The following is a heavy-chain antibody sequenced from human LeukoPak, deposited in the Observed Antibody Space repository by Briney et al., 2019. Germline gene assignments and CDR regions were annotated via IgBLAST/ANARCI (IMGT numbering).Heavy chain of an antibody. Sequence: PSETLSLTCAVYGGSFSGYYWSWIRQPPGKGLEWIGEINHSGSTNYNPSLKSRVTISIDTSKNQFYLKLSSVTAADTAVYYCARHSQRAGLDFDYWGQGTLVTVSS. CDR1: GGSFSGYY. V-gene: IGHV4-34*01. J-gene: IGHJ4*02. CDR3: ARHSQRAGLDFDY. CDR2: INHSGST. D-gene: IGHD2-15*01.